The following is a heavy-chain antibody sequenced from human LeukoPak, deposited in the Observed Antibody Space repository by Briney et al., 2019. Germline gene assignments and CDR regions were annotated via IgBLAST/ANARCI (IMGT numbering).Heavy chain of an antibody. Sequence: PGGSLRLSCAASGFTFSDYYMSWIRQAPGKGLEWVSAISGSGGSTYYADSVKGRFTISRDNSKNTLYLQMNSLRAEDTAVYYCAKDLLKWSSGSLFDYWGQGTLVTVSS. D-gene: IGHD3-22*01. CDR1: GFTFSDYY. J-gene: IGHJ4*02. CDR3: AKDLLKWSSGSLFDY. V-gene: IGHV3-23*01. CDR2: ISGSGGST.